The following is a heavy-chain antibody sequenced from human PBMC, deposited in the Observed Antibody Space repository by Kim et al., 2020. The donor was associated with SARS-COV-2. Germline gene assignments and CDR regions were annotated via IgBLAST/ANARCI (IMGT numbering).Heavy chain of an antibody. V-gene: IGHV3-53*01. Sequence: GGSLRLSCAASGITVRNNYMNWIRQAPGKGLEWVSVIYSADSTDYADSVKGRFTISRDNSKNTLYLQMYNLRAEDTAVYYCARDLRSYTRGMDVWGQGTTVTVSS. CDR1: GITVRNNY. J-gene: IGHJ6*02. D-gene: IGHD5-18*01. CDR2: IYSADST. CDR3: ARDLRSYTRGMDV.